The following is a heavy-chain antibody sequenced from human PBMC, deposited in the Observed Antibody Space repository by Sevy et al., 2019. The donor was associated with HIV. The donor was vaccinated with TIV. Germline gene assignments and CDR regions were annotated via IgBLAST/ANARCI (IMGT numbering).Heavy chain of an antibody. V-gene: IGHV1-18*01. D-gene: IGHD6-19*01. CDR3: ARDRGNRAVAGPIDY. CDR2: ISAYNGNT. J-gene: IGHJ4*02. Sequence: ASVKVSCKASGYTFTSYGISWVRQAPGQGLEWMGWISAYNGNTNYAQKLQGRVTMTTDTYTGTAYMELRSLGSDETAVYYCARDRGNRAVAGPIDYWGQGTLVTVSS. CDR1: GYTFTSYG.